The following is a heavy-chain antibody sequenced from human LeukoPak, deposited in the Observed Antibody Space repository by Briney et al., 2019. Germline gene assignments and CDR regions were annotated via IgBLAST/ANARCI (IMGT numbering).Heavy chain of an antibody. CDR2: IYYSGST. CDR3: ARDAALGYCSGGSCCFPTFDI. D-gene: IGHD2-15*01. Sequence: SETLSLTCTVSGGSISSSSYYWGWIRQPPGKGLEWIGSIYYSGSTYYNPSLKSRVTISVDTSKNQFSLKLSSVAAADTAVYYCARDAALGYCSGGSCCFPTFDIWGQGTMVTVSS. V-gene: IGHV4-39*07. CDR1: GGSISSSSYY. J-gene: IGHJ3*02.